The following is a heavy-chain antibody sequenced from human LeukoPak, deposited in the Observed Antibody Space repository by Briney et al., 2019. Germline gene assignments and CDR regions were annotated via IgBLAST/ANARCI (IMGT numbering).Heavy chain of an antibody. CDR2: ISGIAVST. CDR1: GFTFSSYA. J-gene: IGHJ4*02. Sequence: PGGSLRLSCVASGFTFSSYAMNWVRQAPGKGLEWVSAISGIAVSTHYADSVKGRFTISRDNSKNSLLVQMNTLRAEDTAVYFCAKSRSGSANWALQIFDNWGQGTLVTVSS. CDR3: AKSRSGSANWALQIFDN. V-gene: IGHV3-23*01. D-gene: IGHD1-1*01.